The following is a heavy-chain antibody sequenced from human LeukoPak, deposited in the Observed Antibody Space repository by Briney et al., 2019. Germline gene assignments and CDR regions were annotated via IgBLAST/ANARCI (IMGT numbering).Heavy chain of an antibody. CDR2: IYYSGST. J-gene: IGHJ3*02. CDR3: ARDVDSSDAFDT. CDR1: GGSISSYY. V-gene: IGHV4-59*01. D-gene: IGHD3-22*01. Sequence: SETLSLTCTVSGGSISSYYWSWVRQPPGKGLEWIGYIYYSGSTNYNPSLKSRVTISVATSKNQFSLKLTSVTAADTAVYYCARDVDSSDAFDTWGQGTMVTVSS.